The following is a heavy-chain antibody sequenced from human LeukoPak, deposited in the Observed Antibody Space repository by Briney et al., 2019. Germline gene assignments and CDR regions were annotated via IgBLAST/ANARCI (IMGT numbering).Heavy chain of an antibody. V-gene: IGHV1-46*01. CDR3: ARDTYGSDY. D-gene: IGHD3-10*01. Sequence: ASVKVSCKASGYTFSEHHMHWVRQAPGHGLEWMGKITPTSGDTKYAQKFQDRVTMTRDMSTSPVYMELSSLRSEDTAVYFCARDTYGSDYWGQGTRVTVSA. J-gene: IGHJ4*02. CDR2: ITPTSGDT. CDR1: GYTFSEHH.